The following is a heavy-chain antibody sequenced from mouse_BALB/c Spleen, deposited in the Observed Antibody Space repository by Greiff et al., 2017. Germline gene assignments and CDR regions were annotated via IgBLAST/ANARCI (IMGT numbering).Heavy chain of an antibody. Sequence: QVQLKESGAELAKPGASVKMSCKASGYTFTSYWMHWVKQRPGQGLEWIGYINPSTGYTEYNQKFKDKATLTADKSSSTAYMQLSSLTSEDSAVYYCARSSLYLDYWGQGTTLTVSS. CDR3: ARSSLYLDY. J-gene: IGHJ2*01. V-gene: IGHV1-7*01. CDR1: GYTFTSYW. CDR2: INPSTGYT. D-gene: IGHD1-1*01.